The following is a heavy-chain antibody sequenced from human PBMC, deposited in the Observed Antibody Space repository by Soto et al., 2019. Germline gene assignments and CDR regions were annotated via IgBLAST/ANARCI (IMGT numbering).Heavy chain of an antibody. V-gene: IGHV4-4*02. CDR1: GGSISTSNW. Sequence: QVQLQESGPGLVKPSGTLSLTCAVSGGSISTSNWWSWVRQPPGKGLERIGEVYRTGSTNYNPSPEGPLTISVDKSKNQFSLKLTSVTAADTAVYYCARARATISAAAIFDCWGQGTLVTVSS. J-gene: IGHJ4*02. D-gene: IGHD6-13*01. CDR3: ARARATISAAAIFDC. CDR2: VYRTGST.